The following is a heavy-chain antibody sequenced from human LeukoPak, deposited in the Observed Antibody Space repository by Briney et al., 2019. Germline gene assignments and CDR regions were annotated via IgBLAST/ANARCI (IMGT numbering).Heavy chain of an antibody. J-gene: IGHJ4*02. CDR2: IYYRGST. D-gene: IGHD3-22*01. CDR3: ARLSGYSSGHYYSDY. V-gene: IGHV4-59*01. CDR1: GGSISSDY. Sequence: PSETLSLTCTVSGGSISSDYWSWIRQPPGKGLEWIGYIYYRGSTNYNPSLKSRVTISVDTSKNQFSLKLSSVTAADTAVYYCARLSGYSSGHYYSDYWGQGTLVTVSS.